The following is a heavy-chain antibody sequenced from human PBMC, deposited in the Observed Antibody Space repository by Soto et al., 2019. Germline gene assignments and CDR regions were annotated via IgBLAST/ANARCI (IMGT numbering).Heavy chain of an antibody. Sequence: SETLSLTCTVSGGSISSGGYYWSWIRQHPGKGLEWIGYIYYSGSTYYNPSLKSRVTISVDTSKNQFSLKLSSVTAADTAVYYCARDHYDSSGLFDYWGQGTLVTVSS. CDR3: ARDHYDSSGLFDY. V-gene: IGHV4-31*03. CDR1: GGSISSGGYY. D-gene: IGHD3-22*01. J-gene: IGHJ4*02. CDR2: IYYSGST.